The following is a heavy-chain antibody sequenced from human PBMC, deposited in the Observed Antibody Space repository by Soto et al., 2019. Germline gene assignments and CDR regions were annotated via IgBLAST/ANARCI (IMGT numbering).Heavy chain of an antibody. J-gene: IGHJ4*02. D-gene: IGHD4-17*01. CDR3: ASAPFRYGDPFDY. Sequence: QVQLQESGPGLVKPSQTLSLTCTVSGGSISSGDYYWSWIRQPPGKGLEWIGYIYYSGSTYYNPSRKSRVTISVDTSKNQFSLKLSSVTAADTAVYYCASAPFRYGDPFDYWGQGTLVTVSS. CDR1: GGSISSGDYY. CDR2: IYYSGST. V-gene: IGHV4-30-4*01.